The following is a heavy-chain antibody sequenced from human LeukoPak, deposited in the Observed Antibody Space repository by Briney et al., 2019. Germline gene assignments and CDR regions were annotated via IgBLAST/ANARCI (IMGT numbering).Heavy chain of an antibody. J-gene: IGHJ4*02. CDR1: GGSIGIYY. Sequence: SETLSLTCTVSGGSIGIYYWSWIRQPPGKGLEWIGYVYSTGSTMYNPSLKSRVTISVDTSKNQFSLNLSSVTAADTAVYYCARDLLSTAGYFDYWGQGTLVTVSS. D-gene: IGHD6-19*01. V-gene: IGHV4-59*01. CDR3: ARDLLSTAGYFDY. CDR2: VYSTGST.